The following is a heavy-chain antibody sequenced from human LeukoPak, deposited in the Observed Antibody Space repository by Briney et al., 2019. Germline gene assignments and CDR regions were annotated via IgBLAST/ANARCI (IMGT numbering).Heavy chain of an antibody. V-gene: IGHV1-69*04. CDR3: ARERDCSSTSCSRPKEEVDP. D-gene: IGHD2-2*01. Sequence: SVKVSCKASGGTFSSYAISWVRQAPGQGLEWMGRIIPILGIANYAQKFQGRVTITADKSTSTAYMELSSLRSEDTAVYYCARERDCSSTSCSRPKEEVDPWGQGTLVTVSS. CDR2: IIPILGIA. J-gene: IGHJ5*02. CDR1: GGTFSSYA.